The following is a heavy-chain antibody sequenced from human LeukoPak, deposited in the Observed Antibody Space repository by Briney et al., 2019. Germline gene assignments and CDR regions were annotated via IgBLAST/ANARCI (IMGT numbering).Heavy chain of an antibody. CDR1: GGTFSSYA. CDR2: IIPIFGTA. D-gene: IGHD3-10*01. J-gene: IGHJ4*02. Sequence: GASVKVSCKASGGTFSSYAISWVRQAPGQGLEWMGGIIPIFGTANYAQKFQGRVTITADKSTSTAYMELSSLRSEDTAVYYCARVLWFGEGIDYWGQGTLVTVSS. CDR3: ARVLWFGEGIDY. V-gene: IGHV1-69*06.